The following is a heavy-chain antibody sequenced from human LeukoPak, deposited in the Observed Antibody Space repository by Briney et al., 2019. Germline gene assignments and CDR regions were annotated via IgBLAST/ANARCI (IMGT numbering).Heavy chain of an antibody. Sequence: SETLSLTCTVSGGSISSYYWSWIRRPPGKGLEWIGYIYYSGSTNYNPSLKSRVTISVDTSKNQFSLKLSSVTAADTAVYYCAGERLLGVRGVMGYFDYWGQGTLVTVSS. CDR1: GGSISSYY. D-gene: IGHD3-10*01. V-gene: IGHV4-59*01. J-gene: IGHJ4*02. CDR3: AGERLLGVRGVMGYFDY. CDR2: IYYSGST.